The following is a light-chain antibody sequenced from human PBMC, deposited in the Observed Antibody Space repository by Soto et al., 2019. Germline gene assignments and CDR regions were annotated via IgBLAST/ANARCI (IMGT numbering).Light chain of an antibody. CDR3: QQYDNWPPYT. CDR2: GAS. Sequence: EIVMTQSPATLSVSPGERATLSCRASQSVRNNLIWYQQKSGQAPRLLIYGASTRATGIPARFSGSGSGTEFTLTISSLQSEDSAVYYCQQYDNWPPYTFGQGTKVEIK. V-gene: IGKV3-15*01. J-gene: IGKJ2*01. CDR1: QSVRNN.